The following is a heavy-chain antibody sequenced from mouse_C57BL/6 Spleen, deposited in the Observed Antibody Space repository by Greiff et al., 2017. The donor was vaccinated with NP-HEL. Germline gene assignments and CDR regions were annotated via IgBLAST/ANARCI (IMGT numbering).Heavy chain of an antibody. J-gene: IGHJ2*01. D-gene: IGHD2-4*01. V-gene: IGHV7-3*01. Sequence: EVKVVESGGGLVQPGGSLSLSCAASGFTFTDYYMSWVRQPPGKALEWLGFIRNKANGYTTEYSASVKGRFTISRDNSQSILYLQMNALRAEDSATYYCARGGGLRRGGFDYWGQGTTLTVSS. CDR3: ARGGGLRRGGFDY. CDR2: IRNKANGYTT. CDR1: GFTFTDYY.